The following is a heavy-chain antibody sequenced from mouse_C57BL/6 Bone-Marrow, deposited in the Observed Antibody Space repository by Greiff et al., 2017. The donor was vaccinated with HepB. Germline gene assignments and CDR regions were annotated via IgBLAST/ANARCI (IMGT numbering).Heavy chain of an antibody. CDR2: IYPGSGNT. CDR1: GYTFTDYY. J-gene: IGHJ2*01. Sequence: QVQLQQSGAELVRPGASVKLSCKASGYTFTDYYINWVKQRPGQGLEWIARIYPGSGNTYYNEKFKGKATPTAEKSSSTAYMQLSSLTSEDSAVYFCATPSYWGQGTTLTVSS. CDR3: ATPSY. D-gene: IGHD2-10*02. V-gene: IGHV1-76*01.